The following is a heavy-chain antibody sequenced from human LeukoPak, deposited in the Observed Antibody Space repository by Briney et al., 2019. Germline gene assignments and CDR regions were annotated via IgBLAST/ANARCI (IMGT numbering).Heavy chain of an antibody. CDR3: ATEVIQRFGELWPNWFDP. V-gene: IGHV1-24*01. CDR1: GYTLTELS. CDR2: FNPEDGET. J-gene: IGHJ5*02. Sequence: ASVKVSCKVSGYTLTELSMHWVRQAPGKGLEWMGCFNPEDGETIYAQKFQGRVTMTEDTSTDTAYMELSSLRSEDTAVYYCATEVIQRFGELWPNWFDPWGQGTLVTVSS. D-gene: IGHD3-10*01.